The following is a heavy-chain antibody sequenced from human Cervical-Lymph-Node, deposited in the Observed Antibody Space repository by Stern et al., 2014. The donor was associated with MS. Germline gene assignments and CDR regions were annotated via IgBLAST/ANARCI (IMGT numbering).Heavy chain of an antibody. Sequence: QVQLQESGPGLVKPSETLSLSCTVSGGSISSSRYYWGWIRQPPGKGLEWIGTIFYSGSTYDNRSRKVRVTISADTSKTKSSRKLSSVTAADTAVYYCASSPGGFGYGYYFNYWGQGTLVTVSS. CDR1: GGSISSSRYY. D-gene: IGHD5-18*01. V-gene: IGHV4-39*01. CDR2: IFYSGST. J-gene: IGHJ4*02. CDR3: ASSPGGFGYGYYFNY.